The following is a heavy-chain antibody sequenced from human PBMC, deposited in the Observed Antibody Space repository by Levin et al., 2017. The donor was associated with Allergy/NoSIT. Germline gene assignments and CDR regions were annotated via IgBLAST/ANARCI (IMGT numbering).Heavy chain of an antibody. J-gene: IGHJ4*02. CDR2: ISSSSSTI. Sequence: VASVKVSCAASGFTFSSYSMNWVRQAPGKGLEWVSYISSSSSTIYYADSVKGRFTISRDNAKNSLYLQMNSLRAEDTAVYYCATRKQQLVLGYWGQGTLVTVSS. D-gene: IGHD6-13*01. CDR3: ATRKQQLVLGY. V-gene: IGHV3-48*01. CDR1: GFTFSSYS.